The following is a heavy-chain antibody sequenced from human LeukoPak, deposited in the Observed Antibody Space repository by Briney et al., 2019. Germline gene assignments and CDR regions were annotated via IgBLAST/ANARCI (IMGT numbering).Heavy chain of an antibody. CDR3: ARDTTVTGLYYYGMDV. V-gene: IGHV3-30-3*01. CDR1: GFTFSSYA. D-gene: IGHD4-17*01. Sequence: GGSLRLSRAASGFTFSSYAMHWVRQAPGKGLEWVAVISYDGSNKYYADSVKGRFTISRDNSKNTLYLQMNSLRAEDTAVYYCARDTTVTGLYYYGMDVWGQGTTVTVSS. CDR2: ISYDGSNK. J-gene: IGHJ6*02.